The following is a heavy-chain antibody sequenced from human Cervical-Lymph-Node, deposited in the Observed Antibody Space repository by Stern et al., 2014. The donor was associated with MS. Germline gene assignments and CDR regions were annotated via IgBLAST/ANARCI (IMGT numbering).Heavy chain of an antibody. Sequence: VQLVESGGGVVQPGGSVRLSCAASGFIFGGYAMSWVRQAPGKGLEWVAILSYNGVNKYYADSVKGRFTISRDTSKSTLYLQMTGLRPEDTAIYYCARDLNSGELSFMLYYFDSWGQGTLVTVSS. CDR1: GFIFGGYA. J-gene: IGHJ4*02. D-gene: IGHD3-16*02. CDR3: ARDLNSGELSFMLYYFDS. V-gene: IGHV3-30-3*01. CDR2: LSYNGVNK.